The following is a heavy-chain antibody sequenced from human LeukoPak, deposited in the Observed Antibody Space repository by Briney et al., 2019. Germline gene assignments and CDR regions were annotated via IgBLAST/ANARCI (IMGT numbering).Heavy chain of an antibody. CDR2: IYPNSGGT. Sequence: ASVKVSCKASGYTFTGYYMHWVRQAPGQGLEWMGRIYPNSGGTDSAQKFQGRVTMTRDTSISTAYMELSSLRSDDTAVYYCARGGWDLPALYDYWGQGTLVTVSS. V-gene: IGHV1-2*06. J-gene: IGHJ4*02. D-gene: IGHD1-26*01. CDR1: GYTFTGYY. CDR3: ARGGWDLPALYDY.